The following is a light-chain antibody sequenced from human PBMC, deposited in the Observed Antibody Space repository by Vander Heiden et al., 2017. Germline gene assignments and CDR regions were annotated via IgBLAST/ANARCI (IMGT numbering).Light chain of an antibody. CDR2: DAS. CDR1: QSVSSY. J-gene: IGKJ2*01. V-gene: IGKV3-11*01. Sequence: EIVLPQSPATLSLPPGERATLSCRASQSVSSYLAWYQQKPGQAPRLLIYDASNSATGTPARFSGSGSGTDFTLTISSLEPEDFAVYYCQQRNSWPSTFGQGTKLEIK. CDR3: QQRNSWPST.